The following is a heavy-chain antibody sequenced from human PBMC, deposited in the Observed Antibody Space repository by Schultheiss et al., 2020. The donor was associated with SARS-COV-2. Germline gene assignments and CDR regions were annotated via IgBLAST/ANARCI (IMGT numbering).Heavy chain of an antibody. Sequence: GESLKISCAASGFTFSNYEMNWVRQAPGKGLEWVSYISSGGSTIYYADSVKGRFTISRDNAKNSLYLQMNSLRAEDTAVYYCARGLGIAVAGADYWGQGTLVTVSS. J-gene: IGHJ4*02. CDR1: GFTFSNYE. V-gene: IGHV3-48*03. CDR3: ARGLGIAVAGADY. D-gene: IGHD6-19*01. CDR2: ISSGGSTI.